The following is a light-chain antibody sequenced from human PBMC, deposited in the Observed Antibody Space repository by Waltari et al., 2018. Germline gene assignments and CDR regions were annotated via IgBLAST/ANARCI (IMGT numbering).Light chain of an antibody. CDR2: WSS. J-gene: IGKJ1*01. V-gene: IGKV4-1*01. CDR1: QSVLSNSHNKNY. CDR3: LRYSTSQST. Sequence: DVVMTQSADPLAVALVESATIHCTASQSVLSNSHNKNYLAWYQQRVGHAHKLLIYWSSTRDFGVPERLSGHGSGTDFRLTINSLQAEDVAIYFCLRYSTSQSTFGQGTRVEI.